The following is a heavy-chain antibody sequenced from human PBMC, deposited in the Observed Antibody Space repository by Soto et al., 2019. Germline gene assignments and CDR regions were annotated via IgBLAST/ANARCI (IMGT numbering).Heavy chain of an antibody. CDR1: GGSISSYY. V-gene: IGHV4-59*08. Sequence: PSETLSLTCTVSGGSISSYYWSWIRQPPGKGLEWIGYIYYSGSTNYNPSLKSRVTISVDTSKNQFSLKLSSVTAADTAVYYCASSVCGGGSCFDYFDYWSQGTLV. J-gene: IGHJ4*02. D-gene: IGHD2-15*01. CDR2: IYYSGST. CDR3: ASSVCGGGSCFDYFDY.